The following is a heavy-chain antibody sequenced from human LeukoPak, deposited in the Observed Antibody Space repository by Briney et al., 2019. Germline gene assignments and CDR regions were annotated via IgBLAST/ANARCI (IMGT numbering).Heavy chain of an antibody. Sequence: GGSLRLSCAASGFTVSSNYMSWVRQAPGKGLEWVSVIYSGGSTYYADSVKGRFTISRDNSKNTLYLQMNSLRAEDTAVYYCARDRFITMVRGPPGPYYYYYGMGVWGQGTTVTVSS. CDR2: IYSGGST. CDR1: GFTVSSNY. J-gene: IGHJ6*02. CDR3: ARDRFITMVRGPPGPYYYYYGMGV. V-gene: IGHV3-66*01. D-gene: IGHD3-10*01.